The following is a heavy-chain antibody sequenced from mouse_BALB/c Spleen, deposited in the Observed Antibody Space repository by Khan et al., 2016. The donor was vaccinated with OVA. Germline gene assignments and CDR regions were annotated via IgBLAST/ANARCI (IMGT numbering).Heavy chain of an antibody. Sequence: EVELVESGGGLVKPGGSLKLSCAASGFTFSSFAMSWVRQTPEKRLEWVANISSAGTYTYYPDSVKGRFTISRDNAKNTLYLQMNSLRSEATAMYYCAYCIYGWFAYWVQGTLVTVSA. CDR1: GFTFSSFA. D-gene: IGHD1-1*02. J-gene: IGHJ3*01. CDR3: AYCIYGWFAY. CDR2: ISSAGTYT. V-gene: IGHV5-9-1*01.